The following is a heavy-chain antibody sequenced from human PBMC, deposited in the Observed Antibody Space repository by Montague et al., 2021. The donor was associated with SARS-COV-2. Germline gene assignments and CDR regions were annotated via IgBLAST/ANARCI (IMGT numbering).Heavy chain of an antibody. J-gene: IGHJ4*02. CDR1: GFSLGTSGMC. CDR3: ARIRYDILTGYQTLFDY. V-gene: IGHV2-70*11. D-gene: IGHD3-9*01. Sequence: PALVKPTQTLTLTCTFSGFSLGTSGMCVSWIRQPPGKALEWLARIDWDDDKYYSTSPKTRLTISKDTSKNQEVLTMTNMDPVDTATYYCARIRYDILTGYQTLFDYWGQGTLVTVSS. CDR2: IDWDDDK.